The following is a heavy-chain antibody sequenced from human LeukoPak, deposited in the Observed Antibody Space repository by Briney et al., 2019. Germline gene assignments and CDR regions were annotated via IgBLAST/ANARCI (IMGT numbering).Heavy chain of an antibody. D-gene: IGHD6-13*01. CDR1: GFTFTTHW. V-gene: IGHV3-7*01. CDR2: IKQDGSEK. Sequence: GGSLRLSCAASGFTFTTHWMSWVRQAPGKGLEWVANIKQDGSEKYYGDSVKGRFTISRDNAKNSLYLQMNSLRAEDTAVYYCSTSIAAAGTNYWGQGTLVTVSS. J-gene: IGHJ4*02. CDR3: STSIAAAGTNY.